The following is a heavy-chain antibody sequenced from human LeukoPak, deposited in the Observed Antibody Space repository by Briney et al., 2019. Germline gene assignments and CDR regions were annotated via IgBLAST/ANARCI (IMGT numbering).Heavy chain of an antibody. CDR1: GYTFTDYF. CDR2: INAGNGNT. V-gene: IGHV1-3*01. J-gene: IGHJ4*02. CDR3: ARVSRTLGVDY. D-gene: IGHD1-26*01. Sequence: ASVRVSCKTSGYTFTDYFVHWVRQAPGQRLEWMGWINAGNGNTKYSQKFQGRVTITRDTSASTAYMELSSLRSEDTAVYYCARVSRTLGVDYWGQGTLVTVSS.